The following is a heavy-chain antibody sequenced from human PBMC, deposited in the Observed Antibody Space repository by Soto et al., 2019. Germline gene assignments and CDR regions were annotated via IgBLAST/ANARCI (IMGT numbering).Heavy chain of an antibody. CDR1: GFTFSSYS. J-gene: IGHJ4*02. V-gene: IGHV3-21*01. CDR2: ISSSSSYI. CDR3: AREVPHGVGATRPYFDY. Sequence: EVQLVESGGGLVKPGGSLRLSCAASGFTFSSYSMNWVRQAPGKGLEWVSSISSSSSYIYYADSVNGRFTISRDNAKNSLYLQMNSLRAEDTAVYYCAREVPHGVGATRPYFDYWGQGTLVTVSS. D-gene: IGHD1-26*01.